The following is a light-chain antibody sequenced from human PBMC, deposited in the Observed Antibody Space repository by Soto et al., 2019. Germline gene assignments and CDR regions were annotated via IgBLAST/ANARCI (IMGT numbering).Light chain of an antibody. J-gene: IGKJ2*01. V-gene: IGKV1-39*01. CDR1: QSFSHF. Sequence: DIQMTQSPPSLSASVGDKVTITCRPSQSFSHFLNWYQQKPGKAPKLLIYTASSLQSGVPSRFSGSGSGTHFTLTVSSLQPEDSATYFCHQSYTPPHAFGQVTNLEIK. CDR3: HQSYTPPHA. CDR2: TAS.